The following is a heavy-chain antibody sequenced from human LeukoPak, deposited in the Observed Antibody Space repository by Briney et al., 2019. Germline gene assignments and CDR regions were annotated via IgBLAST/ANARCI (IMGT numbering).Heavy chain of an antibody. Sequence: PGGSLRLSCAASGFTFSDHYMDWVRQAPGKGLEWVGRTRNKANSYTTEYAASVKGRFTISRDDSKNSLYLQMNSLRAEDTAVYYCARDLECSSTSCSLPFDYWGQGTLVTVSS. V-gene: IGHV3-72*01. CDR2: TRNKANSYTT. D-gene: IGHD2-2*01. J-gene: IGHJ4*02. CDR3: ARDLECSSTSCSLPFDY. CDR1: GFTFSDHY.